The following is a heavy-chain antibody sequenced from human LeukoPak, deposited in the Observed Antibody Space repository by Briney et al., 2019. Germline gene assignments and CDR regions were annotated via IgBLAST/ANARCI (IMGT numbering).Heavy chain of an antibody. V-gene: IGHV3-23*01. J-gene: IGHJ3*02. CDR3: AKGLSAEWPTEGGAFDI. Sequence: GGSLRLSCAASGFTFSSYAMSWVRQAPGKGLEWVSAISGSGGSTYYADSVKGRFTISRDNSKNTLYLQMNSLRAEDTAVYYCAKGLSAEWPTEGGAFDIWGQGTMVTVSS. CDR2: ISGSGGST. D-gene: IGHD3-3*01. CDR1: GFTFSSYA.